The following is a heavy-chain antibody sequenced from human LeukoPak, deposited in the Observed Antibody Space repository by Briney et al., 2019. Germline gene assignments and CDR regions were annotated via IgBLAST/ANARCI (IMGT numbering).Heavy chain of an antibody. CDR2: ISSSSSYI. Sequence: GGSLRLSCAASGFIFSSYWMSWVRQAPGKGLEWVSSISSSSSYIYYADSVKGRFTISRDNAKNSLYLQMNSLRAEDTAVYYCARDIRRVLLWFGELFRSDGMDVWGKGTTVTVSS. D-gene: IGHD3-10*01. CDR1: GFIFSSYW. J-gene: IGHJ6*04. CDR3: ARDIRRVLLWFGELFRSDGMDV. V-gene: IGHV3-21*01.